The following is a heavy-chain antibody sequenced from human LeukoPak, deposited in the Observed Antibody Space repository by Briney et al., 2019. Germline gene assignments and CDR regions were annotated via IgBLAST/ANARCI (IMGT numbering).Heavy chain of an antibody. V-gene: IGHV3-30-3*01. Sequence: PGGSLRLSCAASGFTFSSYDMHWVRQAPGKGLEWVAVISYDGSNKYYADSVKGRFTISRDNSKNTLYLQMNSLRAEDTAVYYCARGAAVLIITGTTVWFDPWGQGTLVTVSS. CDR2: ISYDGSNK. D-gene: IGHD1-7*01. CDR3: ARGAAVLIITGTTVWFDP. CDR1: GFTFSSYD. J-gene: IGHJ5*02.